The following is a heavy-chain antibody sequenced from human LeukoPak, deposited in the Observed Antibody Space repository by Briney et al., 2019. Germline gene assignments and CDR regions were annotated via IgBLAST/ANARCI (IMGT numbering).Heavy chain of an antibody. D-gene: IGHD6-13*01. CDR3: ARAGYIAADGFDY. Sequence: GGSLRLSCAASGFTFSTYDMHWVRQATGKGLEWVSTIGTAGDTYYPGSVKGRFTISRENAKNSLYLQMNSLRAGDTAVYYCARAGYIAADGFDYWGQGTLVTVSS. CDR2: IGTAGDT. CDR1: GFTFSTYD. V-gene: IGHV3-13*01. J-gene: IGHJ4*02.